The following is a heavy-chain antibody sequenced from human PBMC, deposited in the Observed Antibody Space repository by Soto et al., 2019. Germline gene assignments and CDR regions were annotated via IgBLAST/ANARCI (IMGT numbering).Heavy chain of an antibody. J-gene: IGHJ6*02. CDR2: INPNSGGT. Sequence: QVQLVQSGAEVKKPGASVKVSCKASGYTFTGYYMHWVRQAPGQGLEWMGWINPNSGGTNYAQKFQGWVTMTRDTSISTADMELSRLRSDDTAVYYCARSSGNEHYYYYGMDVWGQGTTVTVSS. V-gene: IGHV1-2*04. CDR3: ARSSGNEHYYYYGMDV. CDR1: GYTFTGYY. D-gene: IGHD3-10*01.